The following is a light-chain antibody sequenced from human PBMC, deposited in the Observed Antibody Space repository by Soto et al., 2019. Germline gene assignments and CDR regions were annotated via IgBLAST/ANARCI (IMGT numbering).Light chain of an antibody. CDR2: EGS. V-gene: IGLV2-23*01. J-gene: IGLJ3*02. CDR1: SSDVGSYNL. Sequence: QSALTQPASVSGSPGQSITISCTGTSSDVGSYNLVSWYQQHPGKAPKLMIYEGSKRPSGVSNRFSGSKSGNTASLTISGLQAEDEPDHYCCSYAGSRVFGGGTKLTVL. CDR3: CSYAGSRV.